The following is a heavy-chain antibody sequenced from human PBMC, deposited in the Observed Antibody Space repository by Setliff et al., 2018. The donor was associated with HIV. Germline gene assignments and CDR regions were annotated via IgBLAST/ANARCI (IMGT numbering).Heavy chain of an antibody. J-gene: IGHJ3*01. CDR3: TTGRHYYDSSDYPADPFDV. CDR2: IIPIFNTG. D-gene: IGHD3-22*01. Sequence: WASVKVSCKASGGIFINSAFNWVRQAPGQGLEWMGSIIPIFNTGNYAQNFQDRVTVTADGSTSTAYMELSGLRSEDTAVYYCTTGRHYYDSSDYPADPFDVWGQGTLVTVSS. CDR1: GGIFINSA. V-gene: IGHV1-69*13.